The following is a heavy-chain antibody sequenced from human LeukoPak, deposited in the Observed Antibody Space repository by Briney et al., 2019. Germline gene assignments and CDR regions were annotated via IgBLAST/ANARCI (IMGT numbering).Heavy chain of an antibody. V-gene: IGHV3-30*02. CDR1: GFTFSSYG. CDR3: AKPYCTNGVCYASYFDY. Sequence: GGSLRLSCAASGFTFSSYGMHWVRQAPGKGLEWVAFIRYDGSNKYYADSVKGRFTISRDNSKNTLYLQMNSLRAEDTAVYYCAKPYCTNGVCYASYFDYWGQGTLVTVSS. D-gene: IGHD2-8*01. J-gene: IGHJ4*02. CDR2: IRYDGSNK.